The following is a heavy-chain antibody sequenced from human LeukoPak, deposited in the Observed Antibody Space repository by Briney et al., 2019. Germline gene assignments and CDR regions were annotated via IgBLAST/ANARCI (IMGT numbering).Heavy chain of an antibody. J-gene: IGHJ3*02. CDR2: IRYDGGNQ. Sequence: EGSLRLSCAASGFTFSSYGMHWVRQTPGKGLECVAFIRYDGGNQYYTDSVKGRFTISRDNSKNTIYLQMNSLRAEDTAVYYCAKDGRLSGYYGSGGDAFDIWGQGTMVTVPS. D-gene: IGHD3-10*01. V-gene: IGHV3-30*02. CDR3: AKDGRLSGYYGSGGDAFDI. CDR1: GFTFSSYG.